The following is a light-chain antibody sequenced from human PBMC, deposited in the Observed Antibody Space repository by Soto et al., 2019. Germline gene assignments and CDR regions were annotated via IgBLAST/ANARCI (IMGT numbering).Light chain of an antibody. Sequence: DIQMTQSPSTLSASVGDRVTITSRASQSITSWLAWYQQKPGQAPKLLIYDASSLESGVPSRFSGSGSGTEFTLTISSLQPADFATYYCQQYNSNSWTFGQGTKVEMK. CDR2: DAS. J-gene: IGKJ1*01. CDR1: QSITSW. CDR3: QQYNSNSWT. V-gene: IGKV1-5*01.